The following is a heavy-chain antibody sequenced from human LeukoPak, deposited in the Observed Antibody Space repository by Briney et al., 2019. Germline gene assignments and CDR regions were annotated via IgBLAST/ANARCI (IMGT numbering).Heavy chain of an antibody. J-gene: IGHJ4*02. D-gene: IGHD4-23*01. V-gene: IGHV4-34*01. CDR3: ARGPDYGGNSERDYYFDY. CDR1: GGSFSGYY. Sequence: SSETLSLICAVYGGSFSGYYWSWIRHPPGKGLEWIGEINHSRSTNYNPSLKRRVTISVDTSKNQFSLKLSSVTGADTAVYYCARGPDYGGNSERDYYFDYWGQGTLVTVSS. CDR2: INHSRST.